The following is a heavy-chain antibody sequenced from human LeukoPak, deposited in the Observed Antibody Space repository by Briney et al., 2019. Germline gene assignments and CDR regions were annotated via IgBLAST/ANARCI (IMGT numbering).Heavy chain of an antibody. V-gene: IGHV3-21*01. Sequence: PGGSLRLSCAASGFTFSNYNMNWVRQAPGKGLEWVSSISRSGSYIYYADSVKGRFTISRDNAKNSLYLQMNSLRAEDTAVYYCARNQAGYYQPPLSYFDYWGQGTLVTVSS. J-gene: IGHJ4*02. CDR3: ARNQAGYYQPPLSYFDY. CDR2: ISRSGSYI. D-gene: IGHD3-9*01. CDR1: GFTFSNYN.